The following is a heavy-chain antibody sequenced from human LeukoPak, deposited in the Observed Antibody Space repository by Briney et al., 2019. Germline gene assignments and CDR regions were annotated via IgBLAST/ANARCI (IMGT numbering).Heavy chain of an antibody. J-gene: IGHJ4*02. V-gene: IGHV3-48*01. Sequence: GGSLRLSCAASGFTFSSYAMSWVRQAPGKGLKWVSYISSSSSTIYYADSVKGRFTISRDNAKNSLYLQMNSLRAEDTAVYYCATAMHYFDYWGQGTLVTVSS. CDR2: ISSSSSTI. D-gene: IGHD2-2*01. CDR3: ATAMHYFDY. CDR1: GFTFSSYA.